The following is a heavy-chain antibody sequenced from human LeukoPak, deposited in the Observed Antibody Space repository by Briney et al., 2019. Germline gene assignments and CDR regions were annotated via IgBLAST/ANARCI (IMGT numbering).Heavy chain of an antibody. CDR2: IGSSGDT. Sequence: GGSLRLSCAASGFTFSSYSMNWVHQAPGKGLEWVSAIGSSGDTYYAGSVRGRFTISRDNSKNTLYLQINSLRAEDTAVYYCAKDAVGATAYYFDYWGQGTLVIVSS. CDR1: GFTFSSYS. D-gene: IGHD1-26*01. V-gene: IGHV3-23*01. J-gene: IGHJ4*02. CDR3: AKDAVGATAYYFDY.